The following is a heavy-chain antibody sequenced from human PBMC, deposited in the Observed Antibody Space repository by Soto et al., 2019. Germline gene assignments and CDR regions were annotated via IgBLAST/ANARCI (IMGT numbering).Heavy chain of an antibody. J-gene: IGHJ4*02. CDR3: ARDAYYGSGSYAY. CDR1: GFTFSSFG. Sequence: GGSLRLSCTASGFTFSSFGMHWVRQAPGKGVEWVAVIWYDGNKEYFASFVKGRFTISKKNSKNTLYLQMNSLRAEDTAVYYCARDAYYGSGSYAYWGQGTLVTAPQ. D-gene: IGHD3-10*01. CDR2: IWYDGNKE. V-gene: IGHV3-33*01.